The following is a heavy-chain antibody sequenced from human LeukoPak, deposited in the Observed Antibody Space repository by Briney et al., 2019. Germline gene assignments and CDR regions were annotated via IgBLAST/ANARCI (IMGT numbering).Heavy chain of an antibody. CDR2: IIPIFGTA. V-gene: IGHV1-69*06. CDR1: GGTFSSYA. J-gene: IGHJ5*02. CDR3: ARDPGIAAAGTIWFDP. D-gene: IGHD6-13*01. Sequence: GASVKVSCKASGGTFSSYAISWVRQAPGQGLEWMGGIIPIFGTANYAQKFQGRVTITADKPTSTAYMELSSLRSEDTAVYYCARDPGIAAAGTIWFDPWGQGTLVTVSS.